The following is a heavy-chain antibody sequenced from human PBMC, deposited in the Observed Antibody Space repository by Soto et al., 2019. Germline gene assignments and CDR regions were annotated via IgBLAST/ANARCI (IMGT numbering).Heavy chain of an antibody. J-gene: IGHJ5*02. CDR3: ARDGCSGSNCLNWFDP. CDR1: GFTFSSYS. D-gene: IGHD2-15*01. Sequence: EVQLVESGGGLVQPGGSLRLSCAASGFTFSSYSMNWVRQAPGNGLEWVSYISSSSTTKYYADSVKGRFTISRDNAKNSLYLQMNSLSAEDTAVYYCARDGCSGSNCLNWFDPWGQGTLVTVSS. CDR2: ISSSSTTK. V-gene: IGHV3-48*01.